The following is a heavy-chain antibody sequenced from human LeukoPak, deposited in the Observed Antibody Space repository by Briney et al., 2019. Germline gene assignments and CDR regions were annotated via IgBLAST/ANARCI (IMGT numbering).Heavy chain of an antibody. Sequence: SVKVSCKASGYTFSSYAISWVRQAPGQGLEWMGWISPIFGTTNYAQKFQGRVTITTDKSTSTAYMELSSLRSEDTAVYYCVSGSIWTGCFDSWGQGTLVTVSS. J-gene: IGHJ5*01. CDR3: VSGSIWTGCFDS. D-gene: IGHD6-13*01. V-gene: IGHV1-69*05. CDR1: GYTFSSYA. CDR2: ISPIFGTT.